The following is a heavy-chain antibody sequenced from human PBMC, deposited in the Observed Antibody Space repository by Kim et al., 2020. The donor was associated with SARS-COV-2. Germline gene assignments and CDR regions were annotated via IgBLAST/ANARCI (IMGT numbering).Heavy chain of an antibody. Sequence: SETLSLTCTVSGGSISSYYWSWIRQPPGKGLEWIGYIYYSGSTNYNPSLKSRVTISVDTSKNQFSLKLSSVTAADTAVYYCARQHSSSWYGGAFDIWGQGTMVTVSS. J-gene: IGHJ3*02. D-gene: IGHD6-13*01. CDR3: ARQHSSSWYGGAFDI. V-gene: IGHV4-59*08. CDR1: GGSISSYY. CDR2: IYYSGST.